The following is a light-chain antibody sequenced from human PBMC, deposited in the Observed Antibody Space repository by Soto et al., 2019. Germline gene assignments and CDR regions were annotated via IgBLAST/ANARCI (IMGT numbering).Light chain of an antibody. V-gene: IGKV3-20*01. CDR3: QQYGGSPKYT. J-gene: IGKJ2*01. CDR1: QSVSSSY. Sequence: EIVLTQSPGTLSLSPGERATLSCRASQSVSSSYLSWYQQKPGQAPRLLIYGASSRATGIPDRFSGSGSGKDFTLTISRLEPEDFAVYYCQQYGGSPKYTFGQGTKLEIK. CDR2: GAS.